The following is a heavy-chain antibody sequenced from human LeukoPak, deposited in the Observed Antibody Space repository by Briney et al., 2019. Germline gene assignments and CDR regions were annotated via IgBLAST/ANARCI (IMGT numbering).Heavy chain of an antibody. V-gene: IGHV1-18*01. D-gene: IGHD3-9*01. CDR1: GYTFTSYG. Sequence: ASVKVSCKASGYTFTSYGISWVRQAPGQGLEWMGWISAYNGNTNYAQKLQGRVTMTTDTSTSTAYMELRSLRSDDTAVYYCARGVHYDILTGYYSYAFDIWGQGTMVTVSS. J-gene: IGHJ3*02. CDR2: ISAYNGNT. CDR3: ARGVHYDILTGYYSYAFDI.